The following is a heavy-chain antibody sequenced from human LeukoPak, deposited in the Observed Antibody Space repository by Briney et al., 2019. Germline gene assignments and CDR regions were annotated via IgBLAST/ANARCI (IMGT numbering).Heavy chain of an antibody. CDR3: AKNVAAASYYFDY. CDR2: IKEDGSEK. J-gene: IGHJ4*02. V-gene: IGHV3-7*01. CDR1: GFTFSSYW. Sequence: QPGGSLGLSCEASGFTFSSYWMSWVRQAPGKGLEWVANIKEDGSEKYYVDSVKGRFTISRDNAKNSLYLQMNSLRAEDTAVYYCAKNVAAASYYFDYWGQGTLVTVSS. D-gene: IGHD6-13*01.